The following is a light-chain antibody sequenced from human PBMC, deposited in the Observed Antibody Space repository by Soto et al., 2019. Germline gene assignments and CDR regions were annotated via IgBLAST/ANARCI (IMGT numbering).Light chain of an antibody. V-gene: IGLV1-47*01. Sequence: QSVLTQPPSASGTPGQRVTISCSGSSSNIGSNYVYWYQQLPGTAPKLLIYRNNHRPSGVPDRFSGSKSGTSASLAISGLRSEDEADYYCVAWDDSLSGVVFGGGTKLTVL. J-gene: IGLJ2*01. CDR1: SSNIGSNY. CDR2: RNN. CDR3: VAWDDSLSGVV.